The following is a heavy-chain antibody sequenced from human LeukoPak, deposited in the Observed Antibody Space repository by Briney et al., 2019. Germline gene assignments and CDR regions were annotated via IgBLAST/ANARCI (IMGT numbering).Heavy chain of an antibody. J-gene: IGHJ4*02. V-gene: IGHV4-39*07. CDR3: AGDRNSTSWYYFDY. CDR2: IYYAGST. CDR1: GGSISSSSHY. D-gene: IGHD6-13*01. Sequence: PSETLSLTCTVSGGSISSSSHYWGWIRQPPGKGLEYIGSIYYAGSTYYNPSLKSRVTISVDTSKNQFSLKLSSVAAADTAVYYCAGDRNSTSWYYFDYWGQGTLVTVSS.